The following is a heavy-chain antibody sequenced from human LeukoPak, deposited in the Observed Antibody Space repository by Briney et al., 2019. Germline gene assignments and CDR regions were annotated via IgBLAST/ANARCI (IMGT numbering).Heavy chain of an antibody. V-gene: IGHV3-21*01. Sequence: GGSLRLSCAASGFTFSNYSMNWVRQAPGKGLEWVSSISSSSSYIYYADSVKGRFTISRDNAKNSLYLQMNSLRAEDTAVYYCNSLHYYYHYMDVWGKGTTVTVSS. J-gene: IGHJ6*03. CDR1: GFTFSNYS. CDR3: NSLHYYYHYMDV. CDR2: ISSSSSYI. D-gene: IGHD2/OR15-2a*01.